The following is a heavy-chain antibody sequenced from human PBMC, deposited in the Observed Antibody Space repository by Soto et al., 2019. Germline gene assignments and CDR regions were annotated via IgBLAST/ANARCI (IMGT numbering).Heavy chain of an antibody. V-gene: IGHV3-74*01. D-gene: IGHD6-6*01. CDR2: INSDGSST. CDR3: ARVLAARNYYYYGMDV. Sequence: GGSLRLSCAASGFTFSSYWMHWVRQAPGKGLVWVSRINSDGSSTSYADSVKGRFTISRDNAKNTLYLQMNSLRAEDTAVYYCARVLAARNYYYYGMDVWGQGTTVTVSS. CDR1: GFTFSSYW. J-gene: IGHJ6*02.